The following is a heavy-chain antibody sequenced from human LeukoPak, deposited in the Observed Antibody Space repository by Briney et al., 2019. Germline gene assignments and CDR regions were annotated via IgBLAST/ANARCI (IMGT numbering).Heavy chain of an antibody. J-gene: IGHJ6*02. CDR1: GYTLTELS. V-gene: IGHV1-24*01. Sequence: GASVKVSCKVSGYTLTELSMHWVRQAPGKGLEWMGGFDPEDGETIYAQKFQGRVTMTEDTSTDTAYMELSSLRSEDTAVYYCATAGGSGSGSYNWHYYYGMDVWGQGTTVTVSS. D-gene: IGHD3-10*01. CDR2: FDPEDGET. CDR3: ATAGGSGSGSYNWHYYYGMDV.